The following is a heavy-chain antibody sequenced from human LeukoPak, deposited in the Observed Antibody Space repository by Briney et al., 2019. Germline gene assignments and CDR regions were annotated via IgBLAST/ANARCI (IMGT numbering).Heavy chain of an antibody. CDR3: ARGDNVVVVSVDY. Sequence: RSGGSLRLSCAASGFTFTTTAMIWVRQTPGKGLEWVSSISGSSRYIYYADSVKGRFTISRDNARNSLYLQMSSLRADDTAVHYCARGDNVVVVSVDYWGQGTLVTVSS. CDR1: GFTFTTTA. CDR2: ISGSSRYI. D-gene: IGHD2-15*01. J-gene: IGHJ4*02. V-gene: IGHV3-21*01.